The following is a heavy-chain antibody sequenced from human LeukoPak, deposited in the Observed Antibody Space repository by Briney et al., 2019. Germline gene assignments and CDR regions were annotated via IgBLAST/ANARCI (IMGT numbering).Heavy chain of an antibody. V-gene: IGHV4-59*01. J-gene: IGHJ5*02. CDR2: IYYSGST. CDR1: GGSISSYY. Sequence: PSETLSLTRTVSGGSISSYYWSWIRQPPGKGLEWIGYIYYSGSTNYNPSLKSRVTISVDTSKNQFSLKLSSVTAADTAVYYCARYSYDILTGYPKGWFDPWGQGTLVTVSS. CDR3: ARYSYDILTGYPKGWFDP. D-gene: IGHD3-9*01.